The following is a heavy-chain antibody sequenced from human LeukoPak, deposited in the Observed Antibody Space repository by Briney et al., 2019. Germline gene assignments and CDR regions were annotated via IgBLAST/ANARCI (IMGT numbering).Heavy chain of an antibody. CDR3: AKRPSDYGDYVGYFDY. CDR2: ISDDGRNK. D-gene: IGHD4-17*01. V-gene: IGHV3-30*18. CDR1: GFSFISYG. J-gene: IGHJ4*02. Sequence: GRSLRLSCAASGFSFISYGMHWVRQAPGKGLGWVAVISDDGRNKDYADSVKGRFTISRDNSKDTLYLQMNSLRAEDTAVYYCAKRPSDYGDYVGYFDYWGQGTLVTVSS.